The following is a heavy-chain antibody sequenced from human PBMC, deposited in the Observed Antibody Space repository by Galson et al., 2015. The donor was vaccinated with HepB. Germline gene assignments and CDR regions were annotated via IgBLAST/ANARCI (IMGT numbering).Heavy chain of an antibody. CDR1: GFTVSSNY. V-gene: IGHV3-53*05. D-gene: IGHD5-18*01. CDR2: IYSGGST. CDR3: ARDGYTSGTDAFDL. Sequence: SLRLSCAASGFTVSSNYMSWVRQAPGKGLEWVSVIYSGGSTYYADSVKGRFTISRDNSKNTLYLQMGSLRAEDMAIYFCARDGYTSGTDAFDLWGRGTMVTVSS. J-gene: IGHJ3*01.